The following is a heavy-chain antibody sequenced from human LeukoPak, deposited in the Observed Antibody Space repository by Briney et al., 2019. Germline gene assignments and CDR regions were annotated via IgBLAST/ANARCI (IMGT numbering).Heavy chain of an antibody. CDR2: INSDGSST. V-gene: IGHV3-74*01. J-gene: IGHJ4*02. D-gene: IGHD5-12*01. Sequence: GGSLRLSCAASGFTFSSYWMHWVRQAPGKGLVWVSRINSDGSSTRNEDFVEGRFTISRDNAKNTLYLQMNSLRAEDTAVYYCARGYSGCDFWGQGTLVTVSS. CDR3: ARGYSGCDF. CDR1: GFTFSSYW.